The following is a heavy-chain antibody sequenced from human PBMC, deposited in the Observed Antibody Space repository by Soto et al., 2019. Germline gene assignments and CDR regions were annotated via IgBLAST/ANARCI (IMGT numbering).Heavy chain of an antibody. CDR2: IFSNDEK. CDR1: GFSLSNARLA. Sequence: QVTLKESGPVLVKPTETLTLTCTVSGFSLSNARLAVSWIRQPPGKALEWLAHIFSNDEKSYNTSLKSRLTISKDPSRGQVVLTMTNMDPVDTATYYCARPYCSAGNCYTGWFDPWGQGTLVTVSS. V-gene: IGHV2-26*01. D-gene: IGHD2-15*01. J-gene: IGHJ5*02. CDR3: ARPYCSAGNCYTGWFDP.